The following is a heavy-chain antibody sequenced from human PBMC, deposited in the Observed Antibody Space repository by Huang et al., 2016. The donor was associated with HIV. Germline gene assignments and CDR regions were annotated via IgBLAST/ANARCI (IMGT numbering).Heavy chain of an antibody. D-gene: IGHD3-10*01. CDR2: ISYDGNDK. CDR3: ARFGKRLPMLRGEDVIGDI. V-gene: IGHV3-30-3*01. J-gene: IGHJ3*02. Sequence: QVQLVESGGGVVQPGRSLRLSCAASGFTLSDYAIPWVRQVPGEGLEWVALISYDGNDKFYADSVRVRFTISRDNCNNTLYLQMNSLRHEDTALYYCARFGKRLPMLRGEDVIGDIWGQGTMVIVSS. CDR1: GFTLSDYA.